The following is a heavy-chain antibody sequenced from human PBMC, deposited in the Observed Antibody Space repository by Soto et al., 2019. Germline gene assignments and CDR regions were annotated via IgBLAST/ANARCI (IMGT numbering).Heavy chain of an antibody. Sequence: QLQMEESGPGLVKPSETLSLSCTVSGVSISNSSYYWGWIRQPPGRGLEWIGSINSSGRTSYNPSHENRVTMSVDTSKNQFSLRLNSVTAADTAVYYCARLVIVPGAMSDYYMDVWGKGATVTVSS. CDR3: ARLVIVPGAMSDYYMDV. V-gene: IGHV4-39*01. CDR1: GVSISNSSYY. D-gene: IGHD2-2*01. CDR2: INSSGRT. J-gene: IGHJ6*03.